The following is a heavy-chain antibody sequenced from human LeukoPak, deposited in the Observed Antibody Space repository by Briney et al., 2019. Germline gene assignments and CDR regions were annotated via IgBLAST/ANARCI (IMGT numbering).Heavy chain of an antibody. Sequence: GESLKISCKGSGYSFTSYWIGWVRQMPGKGLEWMGIIYPGDSDTRYSPSFQGQVTISADKSISTAYLQWSSLKASDTAMYYCARHDDPHYYDSMGLAFDIWGQGTMVTVSS. D-gene: IGHD3-22*01. J-gene: IGHJ3*02. CDR2: IYPGDSDT. V-gene: IGHV5-51*01. CDR3: ARHDDPHYYDSMGLAFDI. CDR1: GYSFTSYW.